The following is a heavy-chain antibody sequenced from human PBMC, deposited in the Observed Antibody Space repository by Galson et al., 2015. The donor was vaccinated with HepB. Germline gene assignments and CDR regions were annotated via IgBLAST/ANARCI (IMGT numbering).Heavy chain of an antibody. D-gene: IGHD6-13*01. CDR3: ARGDLGVYGSSWNLFDY. CDR1: GFTFSSYN. Sequence: SLRLSCAASGFTFSSYNMNWIRQSPGRGLEWISYISANGKSIIYPDPVKGRFTISRDNDKKLLYLQMNSLRADDTALYYCARGDLGVYGSSWNLFDYWGQGILVTVSS. J-gene: IGHJ4*02. CDR2: ISANGKSI. V-gene: IGHV3-48*03.